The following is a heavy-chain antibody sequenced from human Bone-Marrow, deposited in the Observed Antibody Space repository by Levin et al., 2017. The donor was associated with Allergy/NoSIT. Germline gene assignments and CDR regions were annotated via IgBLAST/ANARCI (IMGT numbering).Heavy chain of an antibody. V-gene: IGHV3-15*01. D-gene: IGHD1-26*01. CDR3: TTYRSTAYYFDQ. J-gene: IGHJ4*02. CDR1: GFTFSNAW. CDR2: IKSKTDGGTT. Sequence: GGSLRLSCAASGFTFSNAWMSWVRQAPGKGLEWVGRIKSKTDGGTTEYAASVKGRFTISRDDSRNTLYLQMNSLKTEDTAVYYCTTYRSTAYYFDQWGQGTLVTVSS.